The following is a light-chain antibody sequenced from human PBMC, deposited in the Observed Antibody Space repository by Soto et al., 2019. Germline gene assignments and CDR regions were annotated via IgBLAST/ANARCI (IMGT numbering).Light chain of an antibody. V-gene: IGKV1-39*01. CDR2: GGS. CDR3: QQSYNIPFT. CDR1: QNIHSF. Sequence: DIQMTQSPSSLAASVGERVTITCRASQNIHSFLNWYQQKPGKAPQVLIYGGSALQSGVPSRFSGSGSVTDFTLTISSLQPEDFASYFCQQSYNIPFTFGPGTKVDIK. J-gene: IGKJ3*01.